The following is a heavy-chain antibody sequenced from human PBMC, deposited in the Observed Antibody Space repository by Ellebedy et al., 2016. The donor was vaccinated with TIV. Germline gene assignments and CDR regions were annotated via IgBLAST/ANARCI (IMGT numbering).Heavy chain of an antibody. V-gene: IGHV1-2*02. CDR2: INPNSGGT. Sequence: ASVKVSCKTSGYTFTDSYMHWVRQAPGQGLEWMGWINPNSGGTNYAQKFQGRVTMTRDTSISTAYMELSRLRSDDTAVYYCARSEAWPSLVPILPFDYWGQGTLVTVSS. D-gene: IGHD3-10*01. J-gene: IGHJ4*02. CDR1: GYTFTDSY. CDR3: ARSEAWPSLVPILPFDY.